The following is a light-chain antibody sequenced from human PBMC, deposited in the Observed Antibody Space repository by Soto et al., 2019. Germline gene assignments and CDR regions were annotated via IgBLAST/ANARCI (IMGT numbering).Light chain of an antibody. CDR1: SSDIGGYNY. V-gene: IGLV2-14*01. Sequence: QSALTQPASVSGSPGQSITISCTGTSSDIGGYNYVSWYQQHPGKAPKLMIYDVTNRPSGVSDRFSGSKSGNTASLTISALQAEDEADYYGSSYRSSSAPHYVFGTGTKVTVL. CDR2: DVT. CDR3: SSYRSSSAPHYV. J-gene: IGLJ1*01.